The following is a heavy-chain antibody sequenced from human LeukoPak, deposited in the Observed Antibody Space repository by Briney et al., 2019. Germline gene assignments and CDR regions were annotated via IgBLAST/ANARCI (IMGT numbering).Heavy chain of an antibody. CDR3: AKCPGSANCYTGFDY. Sequence: GGSLRLSCAASGFTFRNYVIHWVRQAPGKGLEWISGISNSGDTTYDADSVKGRFTISRDNSKNTLYLQMNSLRAEDTAVYYCAKCPGSANCYTGFDYWGQGTLVTVSS. V-gene: IGHV3-23*01. CDR2: ISNSGDTT. CDR1: GFTFRNYV. J-gene: IGHJ4*02. D-gene: IGHD2-2*02.